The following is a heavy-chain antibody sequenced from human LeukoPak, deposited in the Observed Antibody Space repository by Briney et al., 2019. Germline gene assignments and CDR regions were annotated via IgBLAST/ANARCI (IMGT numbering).Heavy chain of an antibody. D-gene: IGHD1-7*01. V-gene: IGHV3-66*01. CDR1: GFTFSSYS. CDR3: ATNYFAS. Sequence: SGGSLRLSCAASGFTFSSYSMNWVRQAPGKGLEWVSVIYSGGSTYYADSVKGRFTISRDNSKNTLYLQMNSLRAEDTAVYYCATNYFASWGQGTLVTVSS. CDR2: IYSGGST. J-gene: IGHJ4*02.